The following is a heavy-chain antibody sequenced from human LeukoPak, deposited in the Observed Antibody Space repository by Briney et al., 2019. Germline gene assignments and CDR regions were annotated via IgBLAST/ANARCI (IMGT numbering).Heavy chain of an antibody. J-gene: IGHJ3*02. CDR2: ISWNSGSI. Sequence: HPGGSLRLSCAASGFTFDDYAMHWVRQAPGKGLEWVSGISWNSGSIGYADSVKGRFTISRDNAKNSLYLQMNSLRAEDTAVYYCARPADLTQQLVRGEDDVFDIWGQGTMVTVSS. V-gene: IGHV3-9*01. D-gene: IGHD6-13*01. CDR1: GFTFDDYA. CDR3: ARPADLTQQLVRGEDDVFDI.